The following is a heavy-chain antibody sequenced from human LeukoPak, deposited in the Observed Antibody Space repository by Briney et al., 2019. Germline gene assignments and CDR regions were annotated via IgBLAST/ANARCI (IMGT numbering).Heavy chain of an antibody. V-gene: IGHV3-7*04. CDR1: GFPFSSYW. CDR2: IKQDGSKK. J-gene: IGHJ4*02. Sequence: GGSLRLSCVASGFPFSSYWMTWVRQAPGKGLEWVANIKQDGSKKSYVDSVEGRFTISRDNAKNSLYLQMNSLRAEDTAIYYCTRVGYIDEGIDYWGQGTLVTVSS. CDR3: TRVGYIDEGIDY. D-gene: IGHD5-24*01.